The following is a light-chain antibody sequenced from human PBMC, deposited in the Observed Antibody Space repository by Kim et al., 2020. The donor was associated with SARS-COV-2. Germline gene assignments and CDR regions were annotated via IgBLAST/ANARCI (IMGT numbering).Light chain of an antibody. CDR3: QQSKEDPLT. J-gene: IGKJ3*01. Sequence: ASMGDSVALTCPASQDITGYVSWYQREPRKAPKRLIYGASSLQSGVPSRFSAGGAVTDFTLTISSLQPEEFATYFCQQSKEDPLTFGPGAKMDIK. V-gene: IGKV1-9*01. CDR1: QDITGY. CDR2: GAS.